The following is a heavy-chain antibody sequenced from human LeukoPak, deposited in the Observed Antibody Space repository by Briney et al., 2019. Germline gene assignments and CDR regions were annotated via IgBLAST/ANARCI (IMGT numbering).Heavy chain of an antibody. D-gene: IGHD2-8*01. Sequence: GGSLRLSCAASGFTFSSYWMSWVRQAPGKGLEWVANIKQDGSEKYYVDSVKGRFTISRDNAKNSLYLQMNSLRAEDTAVYYCAKGGSCTSPTCYFDYWGQGTLVTISS. V-gene: IGHV3-7*01. CDR2: IKQDGSEK. CDR3: AKGGSCTSPTCYFDY. J-gene: IGHJ4*02. CDR1: GFTFSSYW.